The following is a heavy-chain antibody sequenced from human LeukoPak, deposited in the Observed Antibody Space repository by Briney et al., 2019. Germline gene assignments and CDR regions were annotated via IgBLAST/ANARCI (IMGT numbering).Heavy chain of an antibody. J-gene: IGHJ4*02. CDR2: IKQDGSEK. D-gene: IGHD6-13*01. V-gene: IGHV3-7*01. Sequence: PGGSLRLSCAASGFTFSSYWMSWVRQAPGKGLEGVPNIKQDGSEKYYVDSVKGRFTISRDNAKNSLYLQMNSLRAEDTAVYYCGRAGGQLLHGFGYFEYWGQGTLVTVSS. CDR3: GRAGGQLLHGFGYFEY. CDR1: GFTFSSYW.